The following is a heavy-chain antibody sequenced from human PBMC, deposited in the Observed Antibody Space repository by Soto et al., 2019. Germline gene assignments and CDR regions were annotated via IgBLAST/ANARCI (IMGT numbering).Heavy chain of an antibody. CDR2: INPNSGGT. CDR3: ARSGQYSSSWYGYYHYYGMDV. J-gene: IGHJ6*02. D-gene: IGHD6-13*01. Sequence: VSVEVSCKAPRFTLDGKSMYSVRHSHGQGLEWMGWINPNSGGTNYAQKFQGWVTMTRDTSISTAYMELSRLRSDDTAVYYCARSGQYSSSWYGYYHYYGMDVWGQGTTVTVSS. CDR1: RFTLDGKS. V-gene: IGHV1-2*04.